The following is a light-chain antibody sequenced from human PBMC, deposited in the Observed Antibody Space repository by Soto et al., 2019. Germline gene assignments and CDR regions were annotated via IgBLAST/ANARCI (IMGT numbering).Light chain of an antibody. V-gene: IGLV2-23*01. CDR3: CSYAGSSTPYV. J-gene: IGLJ1*01. Sequence: QSALTQPASVSGSPGQSITISCTGTSSDVGSYNLVSWYQQHPGKAPKLMIYEGSTRPSGVSNRFSGSKSGNTASLTISGLQAGDEADYYCCSYAGSSTPYVSGTGTKLTVL. CDR2: EGS. CDR1: SSDVGSYNL.